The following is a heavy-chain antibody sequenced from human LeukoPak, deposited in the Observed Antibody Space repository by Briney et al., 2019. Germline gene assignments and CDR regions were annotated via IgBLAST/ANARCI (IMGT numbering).Heavy chain of an antibody. CDR2: IYPGGSDT. V-gene: IGHV5-51*01. CDR1: GYSFTSYW. Sequence: GESLKISCKGSGYSFTSYWVAWVRQMPGKGLEWMGIIYPGGSDTTYSPSFQGQVTISADKSINTAFLQWSSLKAPDTAMYYCARFSSGFEGGDYWGQGTLVTVSS. D-gene: IGHD6-19*01. CDR3: ARFSSGFEGGDY. J-gene: IGHJ4*02.